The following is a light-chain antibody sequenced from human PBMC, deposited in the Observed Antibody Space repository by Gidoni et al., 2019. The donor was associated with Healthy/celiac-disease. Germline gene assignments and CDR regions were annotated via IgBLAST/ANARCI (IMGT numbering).Light chain of an antibody. CDR2: AAS. J-gene: IGKJ3*01. CDR3: QQKGT. V-gene: IGKV1-9*01. Sequence: DIQLTQSPSFLSASVGDRVTITCRASQGISSYLAWYQQKPGKAPKLLIYAASTLQSGVPSRFSGSGSETEFTLTISSLQPEDFATYYCQQKGTFGPGTKVDIK. CDR1: QGISSY.